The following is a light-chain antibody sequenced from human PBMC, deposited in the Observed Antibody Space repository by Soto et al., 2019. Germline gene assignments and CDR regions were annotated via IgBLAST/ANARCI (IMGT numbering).Light chain of an antibody. CDR2: GAS. CDR1: QSVSSSY. Sequence: EIVLTQSPGTLSLSPGERATLSCRASQSVSSSYLAWYQQKPGQAPRLLIYGASSRATGIPDRFSGSGSGTDFTLTISRLEPEDFAVYYCQQYKNWPPWTFGHGTKVEIK. J-gene: IGKJ1*01. V-gene: IGKV3-20*01. CDR3: QQYKNWPPWT.